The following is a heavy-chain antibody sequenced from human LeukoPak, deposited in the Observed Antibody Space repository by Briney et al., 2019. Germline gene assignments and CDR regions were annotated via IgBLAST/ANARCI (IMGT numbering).Heavy chain of an antibody. D-gene: IGHD2-15*01. V-gene: IGHV3-23*01. CDR1: GFTFSNFG. Sequence: PGGSLRLSCAASGFTFSNFGMNWARQAPGKGLEWVSAISGSTTSTNYADSVKGRFTSSRDNSKNTLYLQMNSLRAEDTAVYYCAKGGYCSGRSCPYGMDVWGQGTTVTVSS. CDR3: AKGGYCSGRSCPYGMDV. CDR2: ISGSTTST. J-gene: IGHJ6*02.